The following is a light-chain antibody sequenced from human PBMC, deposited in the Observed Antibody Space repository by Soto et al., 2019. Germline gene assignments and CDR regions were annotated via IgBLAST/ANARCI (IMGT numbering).Light chain of an antibody. CDR2: EVS. Sequence: QSALTQPASVSGSPGQSITISCTGTSSDVGGYIFVSWYQQHPGKAPKLMIYEVSARPSGVSNRFSGSKSGNTASLTISGLQAEDEADYYCSSYTTSTTQVFGGGTKLTVL. J-gene: IGLJ3*02. V-gene: IGLV2-14*01. CDR3: SSYTTSTTQV. CDR1: SSDVGGYIF.